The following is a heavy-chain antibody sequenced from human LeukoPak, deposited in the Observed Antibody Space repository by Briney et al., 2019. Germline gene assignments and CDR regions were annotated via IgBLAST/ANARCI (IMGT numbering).Heavy chain of an antibody. CDR3: AVGALVRGWSAAPGAPHAFDI. CDR1: GYTFTSYA. CDR2: INAGNGNT. J-gene: IGHJ3*02. Sequence: GASVKVSCKASGYTFTSYAMHWVRQAPGQRLEWMGWINAGNGNTKYSQEFQGRVTITRDTSASTAYMELSSLRSEDMAVYYCAVGALVRGWSAAPGAPHAFDIWGQGTMVTVSS. D-gene: IGHD6-19*01. V-gene: IGHV1-3*03.